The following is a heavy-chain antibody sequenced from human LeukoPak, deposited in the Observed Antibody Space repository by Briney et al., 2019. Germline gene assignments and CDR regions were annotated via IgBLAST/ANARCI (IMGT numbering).Heavy chain of an antibody. CDR2: INPNSGGT. V-gene: IGHV1-2*03. CDR3: ARDHCTSSGCYEYYYYGVDV. J-gene: IGHJ6*02. Sequence: LGASVKVSCRASGYXFTDYYMQWLRKAPGQGLEWMGWINPNSGGTNSAQEFQGRVTMTRDTSVSTAYMELSRLRSDDTAVYYCARDHCTSSGCYEYYYYGVDVWGQGTTVTVSS. CDR1: GYXFTDYY. D-gene: IGHD2-2*01.